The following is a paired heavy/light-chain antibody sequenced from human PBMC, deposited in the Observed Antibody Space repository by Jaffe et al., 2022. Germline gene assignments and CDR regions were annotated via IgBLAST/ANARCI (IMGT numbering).Heavy chain of an antibody. V-gene: IGHV4-38-2*01. D-gene: IGHD3-9*01. J-gene: IGHJ4*02. CDR2: MYHNGRA. CDR1: GFSISTDYYY. CDR3: ARLPDGGVWFFDY. Sequence: QVQLQESGPGLVRPSETLSLTCGVSGFSISTDYYYWGWIRQSPGKGLEGIGIMYHNGRAYYNPSLKSRVTISLDTSKNQFSLNLKSVTAADTAVYYCARLPDGGVWFFDYWGQGTRVTVSS.
Light chain of an antibody. CDR3: CSYTSSNTFVL. Sequence: QSALTQPASVSGSPGQSITISCNGSSSDVGIYNLVSWYQHHPGKAPKLIISEGSKRPSGVSDRFSGSKSGNTASLTISGLQAEDEADYYCCSYTSSNTFVLFGGGTTLTVL. J-gene: IGLJ2*01. V-gene: IGLV2-23*03. CDR1: SSDVGIYNL. CDR2: EGS.